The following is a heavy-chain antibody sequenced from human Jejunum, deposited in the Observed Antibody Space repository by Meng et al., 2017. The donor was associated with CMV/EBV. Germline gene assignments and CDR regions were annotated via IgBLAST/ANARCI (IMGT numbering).Heavy chain of an antibody. J-gene: IGHJ4*02. V-gene: IGHV3-7*01. Sequence: EVSGLTFSSYWLAWARQVPGKELKWVASISPDGSVTYYVDSVTGRFTISRDNTKASFYLQMTSLRAEDTAVYYCLTETSLKGFDYWGQGSLVTVSS. CDR3: LTETSLKGFDY. CDR1: GLTFSSYW. D-gene: IGHD1-14*01. CDR2: ISPDGSVT.